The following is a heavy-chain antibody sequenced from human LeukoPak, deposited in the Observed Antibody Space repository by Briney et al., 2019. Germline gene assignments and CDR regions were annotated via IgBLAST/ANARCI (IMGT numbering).Heavy chain of an antibody. D-gene: IGHD4-23*01. CDR3: AKDSGGGGNYAEYFQY. J-gene: IGHJ1*01. CDR1: GFIFSNYA. V-gene: IGHV3-23*01. CDR2: TSGSGGST. Sequence: GGSLRLSCAASGFIFSNYAMGWVRQAPGKGLEWVSVTSGSGGSTYYADPVKGRFTISRDSSTNTLYLQMNSLRAEDTAVYYCAKDSGGGGNYAEYFQYWGQGTLVTVSS.